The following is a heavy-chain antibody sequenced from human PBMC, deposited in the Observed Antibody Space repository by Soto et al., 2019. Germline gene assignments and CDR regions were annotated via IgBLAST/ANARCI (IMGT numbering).Heavy chain of an antibody. CDR1: GFTFSSYG. CDR2: ISYDGSNK. D-gene: IGHD3-22*01. CDR3: AKDKDSSGSLYYGMDV. V-gene: IGHV3-30*18. Sequence: ESGGGVVQPGRSLRLSCAASGFTFSSYGMHWVRQAPGKGLEWVAVISYDGSNKYYADSVKGRFTISRDNSKNTLYLQMNSLRAEDTAVYYCAKDKDSSGSLYYGMDVWGQGTTVTVSS. J-gene: IGHJ6*02.